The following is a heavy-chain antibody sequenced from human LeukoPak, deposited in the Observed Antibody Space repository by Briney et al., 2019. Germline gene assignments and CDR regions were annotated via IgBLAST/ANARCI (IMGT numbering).Heavy chain of an antibody. V-gene: IGHV3-30*04. J-gene: IGHJ6*04. Sequence: GGSLRLSCAASGFTFSSYAMHWVRQAPGKGLEWVAVISYDGINKYYADSVKGRFTISRDNSKNTLYLQMNNLRAEDTAVYYGAKISDRRDSGMAVGGKGPTATVPP. CDR2: ISYDGINK. D-gene: IGHD1-14*01. CDR1: GFTFSSYA. CDR3: AKISDRRDSGMAV.